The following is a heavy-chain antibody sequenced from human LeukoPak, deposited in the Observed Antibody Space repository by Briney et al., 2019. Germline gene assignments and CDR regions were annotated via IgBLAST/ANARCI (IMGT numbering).Heavy chain of an antibody. V-gene: IGHV3-23*01. Sequence: GGSLRLSCAASGFTFSSYAMSWVRQAPGKGLEWVSAISGSGGNTFFADSMKGRFTISRDNSKNTLYLQMDSLRAEDTAVYYCARDWGYWGQGTLVTVSS. J-gene: IGHJ4*02. D-gene: IGHD7-27*01. CDR3: ARDWGY. CDR2: ISGSGGNT. CDR1: GFTFSSYA.